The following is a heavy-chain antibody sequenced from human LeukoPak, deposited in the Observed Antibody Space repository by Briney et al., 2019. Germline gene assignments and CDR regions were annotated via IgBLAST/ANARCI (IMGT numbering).Heavy chain of an antibody. CDR3: AREGRYYDFWSGSVNWFDP. Sequence: ASVKVSCKASGYTFTGYYMHWVRQAPGQGLEWMGWINPNSGGTNYAQKFQGRVTMTRDTSISTAYMELSRLRSDDTAVYYCAREGRYYDFWSGSVNWFDPWGQGTLVTVSS. CDR2: INPNSGGT. CDR1: GYTFTGYY. V-gene: IGHV1-2*02. D-gene: IGHD3-3*01. J-gene: IGHJ5*02.